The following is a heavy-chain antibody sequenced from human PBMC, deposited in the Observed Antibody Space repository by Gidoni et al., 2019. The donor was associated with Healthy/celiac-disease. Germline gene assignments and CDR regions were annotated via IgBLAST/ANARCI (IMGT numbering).Heavy chain of an antibody. D-gene: IGHD3-22*01. Sequence: QVQLVESGGGVVQPGRSLRLSCAASGFTFSSYGMHWVRQAPGKGLEWVAVISYDGSNKYYADSVKGRFTISRDNSKNTLYLQMNSLRAEDTAVYYCAKEHYYDSSGYYYGAAFDIWGQGTMVTVSS. J-gene: IGHJ3*02. V-gene: IGHV3-30*18. CDR2: ISYDGSNK. CDR1: GFTFSSYG. CDR3: AKEHYYDSSGYYYGAAFDI.